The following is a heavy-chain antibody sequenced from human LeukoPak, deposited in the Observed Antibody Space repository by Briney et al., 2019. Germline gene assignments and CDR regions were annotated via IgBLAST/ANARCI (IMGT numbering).Heavy chain of an antibody. V-gene: IGHV1-69*13. CDR3: ARSPRGGITMFGVPPRWFDP. CDR2: IIPIFGTA. Sequence: SVKVSCKASGGTFSSYAIRWVRQAPGQRLEWMGGIIPIFGTANYAQKFQGRVTITADESTSTAYMELSSLRSEDTAVYYCARSPRGGITMFGVPPRWFDPWGQGTLVTVSS. CDR1: GGTFSSYA. J-gene: IGHJ5*02. D-gene: IGHD3-3*01.